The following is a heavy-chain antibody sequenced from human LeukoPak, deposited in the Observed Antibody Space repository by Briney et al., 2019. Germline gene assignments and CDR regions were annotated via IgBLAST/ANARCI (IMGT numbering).Heavy chain of an antibody. CDR1: GFTVSSNY. Sequence: PGGSLRLSCAASGFTVSSNYMSWVRQAPAKGLEWVSVVDSGGSTHYADSVKGRFTISRDNSKNTLYLHMNSLRAEDTAVYYCATADSGSYYSGFDYWGQGTLVTVSS. CDR2: VDSGGST. CDR3: ATADSGSYYSGFDY. D-gene: IGHD1-26*01. J-gene: IGHJ4*02. V-gene: IGHV3-66*01.